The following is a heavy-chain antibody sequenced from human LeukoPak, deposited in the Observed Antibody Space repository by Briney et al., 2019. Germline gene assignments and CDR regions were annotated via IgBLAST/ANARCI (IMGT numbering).Heavy chain of an antibody. CDR1: GFTLSNAY. Sequence: KPGGSLRLSCAASGFTLSNAYMSWVRQAPGKGLEWVGRIKNKTNGGTTDYAAPVKGRFTISRDDSKNTLYLQMNSLKTEDTAVYYCTTTIVGVTTWFDPWGKGTLVTVSS. CDR3: TTTIVGVTTWFDP. V-gene: IGHV3-15*01. J-gene: IGHJ5*02. D-gene: IGHD1-26*01. CDR2: IKNKTNGGTT.